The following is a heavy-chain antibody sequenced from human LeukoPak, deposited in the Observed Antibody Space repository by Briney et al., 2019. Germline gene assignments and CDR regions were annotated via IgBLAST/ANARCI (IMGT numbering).Heavy chain of an antibody. Sequence: GGSLRLSCAASGFTFSSYGMHWVRQAPGKGLEWVAVIWYDGSNKYYADSVKGRFTISRDNSKNTLYLQMNSLRAEDTAVYYCATATDFRRTDAFDIWGQGTMVTVSS. V-gene: IGHV3-33*08. CDR3: ATATDFRRTDAFDI. CDR1: GFTFSSYG. J-gene: IGHJ3*02. CDR2: IWYDGSNK. D-gene: IGHD2/OR15-2a*01.